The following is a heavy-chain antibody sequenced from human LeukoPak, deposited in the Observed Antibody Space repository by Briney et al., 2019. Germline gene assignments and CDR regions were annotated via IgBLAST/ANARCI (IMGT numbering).Heavy chain of an antibody. J-gene: IGHJ4*02. D-gene: IGHD3-22*01. V-gene: IGHV1-69*05. Sequence: SVKVSCXASGGTFSSYAISWVRQAHGQGLEWMERIIPIFGTANYAQKFQGRVTITTDESTSTAYMELSSLRSEDTAVYYCARDMGYYDSSGYYLYWGQGTLVTVSS. CDR1: GGTFSSYA. CDR2: IIPIFGTA. CDR3: ARDMGYYDSSGYYLY.